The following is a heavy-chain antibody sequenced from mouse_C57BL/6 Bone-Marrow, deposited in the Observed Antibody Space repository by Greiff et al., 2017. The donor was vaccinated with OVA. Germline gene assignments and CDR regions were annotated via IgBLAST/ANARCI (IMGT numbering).Heavy chain of an antibody. D-gene: IGHD1-1*01. V-gene: IGHV1-5*01. Sequence: EVKLMESGTVLARPGASVKMSCKTSGYTFTSYWMHWVKQRPGQGLEWIGAIYPGNSATSYNQKFKGKAKLTAVTSASTAYMELSSLTNEDSAVYYCTRRTTVVPYAMDYWGQGTSVTVSS. CDR2: IYPGNSAT. CDR1: GYTFTSYW. CDR3: TRRTTVVPYAMDY. J-gene: IGHJ4*01.